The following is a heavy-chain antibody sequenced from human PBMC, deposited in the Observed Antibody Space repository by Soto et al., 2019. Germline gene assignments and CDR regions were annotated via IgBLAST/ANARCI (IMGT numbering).Heavy chain of an antibody. V-gene: IGHV4-30-2*01. J-gene: IGHJ5*02. CDR1: GGSISSGGYS. Sequence: QLQLQESGSGLVKPSQTLSLTCAVSGGSISSGGYSWSWIRQPPGKGLEWIGYIYHSGSTYYNPSLKSRGPIAVDRSKNQFSLKLSSVTAADTAVYYCARFEGGWFDPWGQGTLVTVSS. CDR3: ARFEGGWFDP. D-gene: IGHD3-16*01. CDR2: IYHSGST.